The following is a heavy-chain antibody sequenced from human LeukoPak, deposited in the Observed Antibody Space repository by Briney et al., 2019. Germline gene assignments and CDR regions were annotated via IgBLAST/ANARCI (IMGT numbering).Heavy chain of an antibody. J-gene: IGHJ4*02. V-gene: IGHV1-69*01. D-gene: IGHD2-2*02. Sequence: SVKVSCKASGGTFSSYAISWVRQAPGQGLEWMGGIIPIFGTANYAQKFQGRVTITADESTSTAYMELSSLRAEDTAVYYCARDLLRGFCSSTSCYTTSFGYWGQGTLVTVSS. CDR3: ARDLLRGFCSSTSCYTTSFGY. CDR1: GGTFSSYA. CDR2: IIPIFGTA.